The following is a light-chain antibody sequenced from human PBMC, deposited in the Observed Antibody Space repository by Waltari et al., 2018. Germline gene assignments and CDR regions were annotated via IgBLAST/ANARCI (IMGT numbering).Light chain of an antibody. CDR1: SRDIGGNNY. CDR2: EVN. Sequence: QSALTQPPSASGSPGQSVTISCTGTSRDIGGNNYVSWYQQHPGKAPKLMIYEVNKRPSGVPVRFSGSKSGNTASLTVSGLQTEDEADYYCSSYAGDNSLAPNWVCGGGTTLTVL. J-gene: IGLJ3*02. CDR3: SSYAGDNSLAPNWV. V-gene: IGLV2-8*01.